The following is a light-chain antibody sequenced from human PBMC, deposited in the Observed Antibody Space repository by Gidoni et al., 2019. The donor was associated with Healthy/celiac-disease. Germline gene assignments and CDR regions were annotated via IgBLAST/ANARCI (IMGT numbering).Light chain of an antibody. V-gene: IGLV1-47*01. J-gene: IGLJ1*01. CDR1: SSNIGSNY. CDR2: RNN. CDR3: AAWDDSLSARYV. Sequence: QSVLTQPPSASGTPGQSVTISCSGSSSNIGSNYVYWYQQLPGTAPKLLIYRNNQRPSGVPDRFSGSKAGTSASLAISGLRYEDEADYYCAAWDDSLSARYVFGTGTKVTVL.